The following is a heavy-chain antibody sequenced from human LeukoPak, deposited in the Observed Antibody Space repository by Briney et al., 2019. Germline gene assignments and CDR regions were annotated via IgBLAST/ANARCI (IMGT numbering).Heavy chain of an antibody. J-gene: IGHJ4*02. V-gene: IGHV3-66*02. Sequence: GGSLRLSCAASGFTVSSKYMSWVRQAPGKGLEWVSVIYSGGSTYYADSVKGRFTISRDNSKNTLYLQMNSLRAEDTAVYYCASPDGDYFSLFDYWGQGTLVTVSS. CDR1: GFTVSSKY. CDR2: IYSGGST. D-gene: IGHD4-17*01. CDR3: ASPDGDYFSLFDY.